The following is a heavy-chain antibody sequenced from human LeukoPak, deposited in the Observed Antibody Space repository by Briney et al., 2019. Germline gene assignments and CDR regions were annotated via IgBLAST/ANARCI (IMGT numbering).Heavy chain of an antibody. V-gene: IGHV4-4*07. J-gene: IGHJ2*01. CDR3: ARVRSYANFVGSFDL. D-gene: IGHD1-26*01. Sequence: PSETLSLTRTVSGGSISSHYWSWIRHPAGKRLEWLGRIWTTGSTAYNPSYKSRLTMSMDKSNNQFSLKPPSITAADTAVYYCARVRSYANFVGSFDLWGRGALVTVSS. CDR2: IWTTGST. CDR1: GGSISSHY.